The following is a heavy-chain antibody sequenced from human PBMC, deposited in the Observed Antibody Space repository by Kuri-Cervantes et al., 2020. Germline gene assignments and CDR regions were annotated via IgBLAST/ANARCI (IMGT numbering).Heavy chain of an antibody. CDR1: GGSIVSKDSY. V-gene: IGHV4-39*07. D-gene: IGHD5-24*01. CDR3: ARRERWMYWYFDL. CDR2: IDYSGST. Sequence: GSLRLSCTVSGGSIVSKDSYWGWIRQPPGKGLEWIGSIDYSGSTYHNLSLKSRVTISVDTSKNQFSLKVNSVTAADTAVYYCARRERWMYWYFDLWGRGTLVTVSS. J-gene: IGHJ2*01.